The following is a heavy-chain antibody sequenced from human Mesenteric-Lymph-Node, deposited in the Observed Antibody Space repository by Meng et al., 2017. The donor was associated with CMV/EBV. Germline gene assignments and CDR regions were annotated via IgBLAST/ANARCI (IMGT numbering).Heavy chain of an antibody. D-gene: IGHD3-22*01. CDR1: GGSRSSYY. J-gene: IGHJ4*02. CDR3: ARGHYYDSSGIDY. Sequence: TASGGSRSSYYWRWIRQPPGKVLEWIGYIYSHGSTNYNPSLKSRVTISVDTSKNQFSLKLSSVTAADTAVYYCARGHYYDSSGIDYWGQGTLVTVSS. CDR2: IYSHGST. V-gene: IGHV4-59*01.